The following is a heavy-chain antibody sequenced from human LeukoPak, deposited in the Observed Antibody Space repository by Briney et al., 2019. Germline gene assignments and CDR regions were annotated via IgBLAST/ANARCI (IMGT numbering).Heavy chain of an antibody. CDR1: GLTFSSHW. Sequence: PGGSLRLSCAASGLTFSSHWMHWVRQAPGKGLEWVAIIKKDGSEKYYVDSMKGRFTISRDNAKNSLFLQMNSLRAEDTAIYYCTTDTWYSAGHWGQGTLVTVSS. D-gene: IGHD2-15*01. V-gene: IGHV3-7*03. J-gene: IGHJ4*02. CDR3: TTDTWYSAGH. CDR2: IKKDGSEK.